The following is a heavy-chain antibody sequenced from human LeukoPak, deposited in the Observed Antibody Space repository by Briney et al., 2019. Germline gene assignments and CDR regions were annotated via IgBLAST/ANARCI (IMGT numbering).Heavy chain of an antibody. CDR2: IKYDGSEI. CDR1: GFTFSNHW. CDR3: TRDES. J-gene: IGHJ3*01. V-gene: IGHV3-7*04. Sequence: GGSLTLSCAASGFTFSNHWMSWVRQAPGKGLEWVAYIKYDGSEIDYGDSVKGRFAISRDNAKNSLYLEMNSLRAEVTAVYYCTRDESWGQGTMVSVSS.